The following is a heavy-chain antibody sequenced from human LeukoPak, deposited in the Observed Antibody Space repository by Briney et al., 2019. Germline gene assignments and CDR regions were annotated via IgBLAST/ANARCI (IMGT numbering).Heavy chain of an antibody. V-gene: IGHV3-48*03. Sequence: GGSLRLSCAASGFTFSSYEMNWVRQAPGKGLDWVSYISSGGSTIFYADSVKGRFTISRDNAQNSLYLQMNSLRAEDTAVYYCAKWGCSGGSCYPFDYWGQGTLVTVSS. J-gene: IGHJ4*02. CDR1: GFTFSSYE. D-gene: IGHD2-15*01. CDR2: ISSGGSTI. CDR3: AKWGCSGGSCYPFDY.